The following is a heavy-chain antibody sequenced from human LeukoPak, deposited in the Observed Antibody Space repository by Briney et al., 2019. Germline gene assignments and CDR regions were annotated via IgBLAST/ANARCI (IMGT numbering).Heavy chain of an antibody. CDR3: ARAGSGSGWYFDY. CDR2: IYYRGST. CDR1: GGSINNYY. Sequence: SETLSLTCTVSGGSINNYYWSWIRQPPGKGLEWIGYIYYRGSTNYNPSLKSRVTFSVDTSKNQFSLKLNSVTAADTAVYYCARAGSGSGWYFDYWGQGTLVTVSS. D-gene: IGHD6-19*01. V-gene: IGHV4-59*01. J-gene: IGHJ4*02.